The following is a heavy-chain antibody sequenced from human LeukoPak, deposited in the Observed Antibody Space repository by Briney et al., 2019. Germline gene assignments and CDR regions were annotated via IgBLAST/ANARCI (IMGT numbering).Heavy chain of an antibody. D-gene: IGHD3-22*01. CDR2: ISYDGSNK. CDR3: ARDRWLGYDY. V-gene: IGHV3-30-3*01. J-gene: IGHJ4*02. CDR1: GFTFSSYA. Sequence: PGGSLRLSCAASGFTFSSYAMHWVRQAPGKGLEWVAVISYDGSNKYYADSVKGRFTISRDNSKNTLYLQMNSLRAEDTAVYYCARDRWLGYDYWGQGTLVTVSS.